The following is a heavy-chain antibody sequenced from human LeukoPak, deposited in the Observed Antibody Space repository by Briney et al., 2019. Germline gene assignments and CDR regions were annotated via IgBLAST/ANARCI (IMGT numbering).Heavy chain of an antibody. V-gene: IGHV1-2*02. CDR3: AREYFRLLLGELSLYY. CDR2: INPNSGGT. D-gene: IGHD3-16*02. J-gene: IGHJ4*02. Sequence: ASVKVSCEASGYTLTGYYMHWVRQAPGQGLEWMGWINPNSGGTNYAQKFQGRVTMTRDTSISTAYMELSRLRSDDTAVYYCAREYFRLLLGELSLYYWGQGTLVTVSS. CDR1: GYTLTGYY.